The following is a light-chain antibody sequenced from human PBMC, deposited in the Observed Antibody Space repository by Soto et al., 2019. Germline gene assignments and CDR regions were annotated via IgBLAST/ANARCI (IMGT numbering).Light chain of an antibody. CDR2: DAS. V-gene: IGKV1-33*01. CDR1: QAISNY. Sequence: DIQMTPSPSSLSASVGDRVTITCQASQAISNYLNWYQQKPGKAPKLLIYDASNLETGVPSRFSGSGSGTDFTFTISSLQPEDIATYDCQQYDNLLPAFGQGTKLEIK. CDR3: QQYDNLLPA. J-gene: IGKJ2*01.